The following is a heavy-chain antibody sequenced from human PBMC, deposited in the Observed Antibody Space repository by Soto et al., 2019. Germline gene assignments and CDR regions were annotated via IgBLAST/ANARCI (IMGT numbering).Heavy chain of an antibody. CDR1: GFTASNYA. CDR3: AKDARRTGLVGHWID. J-gene: IGHJ4*02. V-gene: IGHV3-23*01. Sequence: VQLLESGGGLVQPGGSLRLSCGASGFTASNYAMTWVRQAPGKGLQWVSTISDSGRSAYYADSVKGRFAISRDNSKNTLFLQMSDLRAEDTAVYFCAKDARRTGLVGHWIDWGQGTLVTVSS. CDR2: ISDSGRSA. D-gene: IGHD2-8*02.